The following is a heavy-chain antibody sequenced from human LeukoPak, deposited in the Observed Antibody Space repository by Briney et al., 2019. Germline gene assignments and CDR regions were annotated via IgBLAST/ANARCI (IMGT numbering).Heavy chain of an antibody. CDR1: GFTVSSTY. Sequence: GGSLRLSCAASGFTVSSTYMSWVRQAPGKRLEWVSVIYSGGNIYYIDSVKGRFTISRDTSKNTLYLQMNSLRAEDTAVYFCASRHCSGGGCYFAGADPFDYWGQGTLVTVSS. CDR2: IYSGGNI. D-gene: IGHD2-15*01. V-gene: IGHV3-53*01. CDR3: ASRHCSGGGCYFAGADPFDY. J-gene: IGHJ4*02.